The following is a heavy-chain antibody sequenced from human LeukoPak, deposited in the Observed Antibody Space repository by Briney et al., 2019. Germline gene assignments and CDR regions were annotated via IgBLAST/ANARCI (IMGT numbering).Heavy chain of an antibody. J-gene: IGHJ6*04. CDR3: AKDTAMVTYRGYYYYGMDV. CDR1: GFTFSSYG. V-gene: IGHV3-33*06. D-gene: IGHD5-18*01. Sequence: GGSLRLSCAASGFTFSSYGMHWVRQAPGKGLVWVAVIWYDGSNKYYADSVKGRFTISRDNSKNTLYLQMNSLRAEDTAVYYCAKDTAMVTYRGYYYYGMDVWGKGTTVTVSS. CDR2: IWYDGSNK.